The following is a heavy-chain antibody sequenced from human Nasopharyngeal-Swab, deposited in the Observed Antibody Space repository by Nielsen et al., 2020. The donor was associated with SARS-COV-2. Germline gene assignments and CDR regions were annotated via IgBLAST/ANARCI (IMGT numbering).Heavy chain of an antibody. Sequence: SETLSLTCAVYGGSFSGYYWSWIRQPPGKGLEWIGEINHSGSTNYNPSLKNRVTISVDTSKNQFSLKLSSVTAADTAVYYCARDIAARGMDVWGKGTTVTVSS. CDR2: INHSGST. CDR3: ARDIAARGMDV. V-gene: IGHV4-34*01. J-gene: IGHJ6*04. CDR1: GGSFSGYY. D-gene: IGHD6-6*01.